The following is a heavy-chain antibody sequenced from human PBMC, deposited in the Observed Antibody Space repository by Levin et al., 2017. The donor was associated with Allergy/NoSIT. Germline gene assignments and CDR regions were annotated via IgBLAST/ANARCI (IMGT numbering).Heavy chain of an antibody. J-gene: IGHJ6*02. CDR3: ARLILGGESYVYGLDV. CDR2: ISGHNGNT. V-gene: IGHV1-18*01. D-gene: IGHD1-26*01. Sequence: GASVKVSCKASGYTFAEYGVSWVRQAPGQGLEWMGWISGHNGNTNDAKKVQARVTLATDASTSTAYMELRSLRPDDTAAYYCARLILGGESYVYGLDVRGQGTDVIVS. CDR1: GYTFAEYG.